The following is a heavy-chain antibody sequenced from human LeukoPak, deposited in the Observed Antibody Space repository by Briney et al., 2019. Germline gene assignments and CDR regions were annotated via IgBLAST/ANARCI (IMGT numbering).Heavy chain of an antibody. CDR3: AREGDVATIRNDY. J-gene: IGHJ4*02. CDR2: IYYSGST. CDR1: GGSISSYY. V-gene: IGHV4-59*12. Sequence: SETLSLTCTVSGGSISSYYWSWIRQPPGKGLEWIGYIYYSGSTNYNPSLKSRVTISVDTSKNQFSLKLSSVTAADTAVYYCAREGDVATIRNDYWGQGTLVTVSS. D-gene: IGHD5-12*01.